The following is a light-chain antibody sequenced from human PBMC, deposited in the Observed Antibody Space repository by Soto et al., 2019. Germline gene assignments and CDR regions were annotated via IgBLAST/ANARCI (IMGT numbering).Light chain of an antibody. CDR1: SSDVGGYNY. Sequence: QSVLTQPRSVSGSPGQSVTISCTGTSSDVGGYNYVSWYQQHPGKAPKLMIYDVSKRPSGVPDRFSGSKSGNTASLTISGLQAEDEADYYCCSYEGSYTSVFGTATKVTVL. CDR3: CSYEGSYTSV. V-gene: IGLV2-11*01. CDR2: DVS. J-gene: IGLJ1*01.